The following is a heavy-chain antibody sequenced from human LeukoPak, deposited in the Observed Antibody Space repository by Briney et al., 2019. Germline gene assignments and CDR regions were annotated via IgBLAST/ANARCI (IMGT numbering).Heavy chain of an antibody. Sequence: ASVKCSCKASGYTFTSYAMHWVRQTPGQRLEWMGWINAGNGNTKYSQKFQGRVTITKDTSPSTAYMELSGLRSEDTAVYDCARTYYYGSGSYSTFDYWGQGTLVTVSS. CDR2: INAGNGNT. CDR3: ARTYYYGSGSYSTFDY. V-gene: IGHV1-3*01. J-gene: IGHJ4*02. D-gene: IGHD3-10*01. CDR1: GYTFTSYA.